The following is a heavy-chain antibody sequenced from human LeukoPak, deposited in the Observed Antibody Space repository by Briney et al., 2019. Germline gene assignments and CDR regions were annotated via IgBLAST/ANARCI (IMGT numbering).Heavy chain of an antibody. CDR3: AREGYTPDYDFWSGYYMRASGNWFDP. D-gene: IGHD3-3*01. CDR1: GFTFDDYA. CDR2: ISWNSGSI. V-gene: IGHV3-9*01. Sequence: GGSLRLPCAASGFTFDDYAMHWVRQAPGEGLEWVSGISWNSGSIGYADSVKGRFTISRDNAKNSLYLQMNSLRAEDTALYYCAREGYTPDYDFWSGYYMRASGNWFDPWGQGTLVTVSS. J-gene: IGHJ5*02.